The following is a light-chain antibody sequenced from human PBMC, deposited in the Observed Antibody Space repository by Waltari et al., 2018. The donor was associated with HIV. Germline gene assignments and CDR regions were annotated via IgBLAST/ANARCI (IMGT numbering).Light chain of an antibody. J-gene: IGLJ3*02. CDR3: QVWDGSSDHWV. Sequence: SYVLTQPPSVSVAPGQTARITCGGDNIGTKSVHWYQQNPGQAPVLVVYDDRDRPSGIPERFSGSNSGNPATLTVSRVEVGDEADYYCQVWDGSSDHWVFGGGTKLTVL. V-gene: IGLV3-21*02. CDR2: DDR. CDR1: NIGTKS.